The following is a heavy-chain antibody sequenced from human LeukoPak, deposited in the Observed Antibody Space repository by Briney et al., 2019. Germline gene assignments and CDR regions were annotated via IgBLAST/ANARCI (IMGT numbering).Heavy chain of an antibody. J-gene: IGHJ4*02. CDR2: ISATGGST. V-gene: IGHV3-23*01. Sequence: PGGSLRLSCAASGFTFSSYEMNWVRQAPGKGLDWVSVISATGGSTYYADSVKGRFTISRDNSKSTLYLQMSSLRAEDTAVYYCAKDLDSGSSTGVDYWGQGTLVTVSS. D-gene: IGHD1-26*01. CDR3: AKDLDSGSSTGVDY. CDR1: GFTFSSYE.